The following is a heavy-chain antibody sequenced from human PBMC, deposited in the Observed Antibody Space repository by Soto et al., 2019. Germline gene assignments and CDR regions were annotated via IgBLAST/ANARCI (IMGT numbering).Heavy chain of an antibody. Sequence: QVQLVESGGGVVQPGRSLRLSCAASGFTFSSYAMHWVRQAPGKGLEWVAVISYDGSNKYYADSVKGRFTISRDNSKITMYLHMNSLRAEDTAVYYCARDSSGWYGAFDYWGQGTLVTVSS. CDR3: ARDSSGWYGAFDY. D-gene: IGHD6-19*01. J-gene: IGHJ4*02. CDR1: GFTFSSYA. CDR2: ISYDGSNK. V-gene: IGHV3-30-3*01.